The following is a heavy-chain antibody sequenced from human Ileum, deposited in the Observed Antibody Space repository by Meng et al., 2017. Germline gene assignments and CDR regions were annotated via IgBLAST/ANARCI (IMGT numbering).Heavy chain of an antibody. D-gene: IGHD6-6*01. V-gene: IGHV4-34*01. CDR3: ARGREQQLVRGFGY. J-gene: IGHJ4*02. CDR1: GGSFSGYH. CDR2: INHSGNT. Sequence: HVQLQPGGVCRSKPADPLSHTGVVYGGSFSGYHCSWPRQPPGKGLGWIGEINHSGNTNYNPSLKSRVTLSRDTSKNHFSLNLTSVTAADTAVYYCARGREQQLVRGFGYWGQGTLVTVSS.